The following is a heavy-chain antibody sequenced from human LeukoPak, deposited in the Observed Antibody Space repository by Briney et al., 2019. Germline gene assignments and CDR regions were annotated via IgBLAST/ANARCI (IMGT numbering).Heavy chain of an antibody. CDR1: GFTFSSYA. CDR2: VSSTGGTT. D-gene: IGHD3-10*01. V-gene: IGHV3-23*01. Sequence: PGRSLRLSCAASGFTFSSYAMHWVRQAPGKGLEWVSAVSSTGGTTYYADSVKGRFTISRDNSKNTLFLQINSLRSDDTAVYYCARVGRFGEFCNYWGQGTLVTVSS. J-gene: IGHJ4*02. CDR3: ARVGRFGEFCNY.